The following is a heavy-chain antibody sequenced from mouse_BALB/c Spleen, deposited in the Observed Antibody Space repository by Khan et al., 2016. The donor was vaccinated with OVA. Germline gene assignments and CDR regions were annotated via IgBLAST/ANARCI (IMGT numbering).Heavy chain of an antibody. CDR1: GYSFTTYW. CDR2: INPTSGYT. Sequence: QVQLKQSGTELVKPGASVKMSCKASGYSFTTYWMHWVNQRPGQGLEWIGYINPTSGYTDYNEKFKEQATLSEDKSSRAAYMQLSSLPNAASAVYYCARDRIDYWGQGTTLTVSA. J-gene: IGHJ2*01. V-gene: IGHV1-7*01. CDR3: ARDRIDY.